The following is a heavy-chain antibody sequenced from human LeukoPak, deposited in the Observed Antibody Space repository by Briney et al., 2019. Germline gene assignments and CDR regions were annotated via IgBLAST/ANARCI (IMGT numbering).Heavy chain of an antibody. D-gene: IGHD3-3*01. Sequence: GESLKISCKGSGSSFTSYWIGWVRQMPGKGLEWMGIIYPGDSDTRYSPSFQGQVTISADKSISTAYLQWSSLKASDTAMYYCARGSRGYDFWSGYPNWFDPWGQGTLVTVSS. CDR3: ARGSRGYDFWSGYPNWFDP. J-gene: IGHJ5*02. CDR2: IYPGDSDT. CDR1: GSSFTSYW. V-gene: IGHV5-51*01.